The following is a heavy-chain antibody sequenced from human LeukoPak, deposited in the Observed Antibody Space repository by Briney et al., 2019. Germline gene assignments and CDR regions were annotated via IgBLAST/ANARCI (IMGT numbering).Heavy chain of an antibody. J-gene: IGHJ5*02. Sequence: GGSLRLSCAASGFTFSSYWMSWVRQAPGKGLEWVASIKQDGSEKYYVDSVKGRFTISRDNAKNSLYLQMNSLRAEDTAVYYCARDHGVSVAAAPSWGWFDPWGQGTLVTVSS. D-gene: IGHD2-2*01. CDR1: GFTFSSYW. V-gene: IGHV3-7*01. CDR3: ARDHGVSVAAAPSWGWFDP. CDR2: IKQDGSEK.